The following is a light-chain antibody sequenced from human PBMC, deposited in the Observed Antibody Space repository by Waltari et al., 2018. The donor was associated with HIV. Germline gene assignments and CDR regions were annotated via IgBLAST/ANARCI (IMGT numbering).Light chain of an antibody. CDR3: QQSYSTPPA. Sequence: DIQMTQSPSSLSASVGDRVTISCRASQSIDSYLNWYQQTPGKAPKLLIYAASSLQNEVPSRFSGSGSGTDFTLTISSLQSEDFATYYCQQSYSTPPAFGQGTRLEIK. V-gene: IGKV1-39*01. J-gene: IGKJ5*01. CDR1: QSIDSY. CDR2: AAS.